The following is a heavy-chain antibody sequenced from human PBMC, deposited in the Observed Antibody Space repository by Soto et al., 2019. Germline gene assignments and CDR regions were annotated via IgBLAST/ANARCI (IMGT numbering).Heavy chain of an antibody. J-gene: IGHJ4*02. CDR1: GFTFDDYA. D-gene: IGHD1-26*01. Sequence: LRLSCAASGFTFDDYAMHWVRQAPGKGLEWVSGISWNSGSIGYADSVKGRFTISRDNAKNSLYLQMNSLRAEDTALYYCAKDISGGSYRHFDYWGQGTLVTVSS. CDR2: ISWNSGSI. V-gene: IGHV3-9*01. CDR3: AKDISGGSYRHFDY.